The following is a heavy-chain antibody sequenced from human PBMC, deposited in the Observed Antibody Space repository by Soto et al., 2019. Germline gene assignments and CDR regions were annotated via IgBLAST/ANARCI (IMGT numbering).Heavy chain of an antibody. CDR1: GGSISSGGHY. Sequence: QVQLQESGPGLVKPSQTLSLTCTVSGGSISSGGHYWSWIRQHPGKGLEWIGYIYYSGSTYYNPSLKSRVTISVDTSKNQFSLKLSSVTAADTAVYYCARDRGDILTGYYGWFDPWGQGTLVTVSS. CDR3: ARDRGDILTGYYGWFDP. J-gene: IGHJ5*02. CDR2: IYYSGST. D-gene: IGHD3-9*01. V-gene: IGHV4-31*03.